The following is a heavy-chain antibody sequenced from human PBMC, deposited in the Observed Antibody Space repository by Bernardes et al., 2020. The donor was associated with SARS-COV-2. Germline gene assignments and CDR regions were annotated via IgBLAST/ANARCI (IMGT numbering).Heavy chain of an antibody. Sequence: SGPTLVKPTQTLTLTCTFSGFSLSSRGVGVGWIRQPPGKALEWLALIYWNENKHYSPSLKSRLTINKDTSKNQVVLTMTNMDPVDTATYYCAHRPRTGSDWYWRAWFGPWGQGTLVTVSS. CDR2: IYWNENK. J-gene: IGHJ5*02. CDR1: GFSLSSRGVG. D-gene: IGHD6-19*01. V-gene: IGHV2-5*01. CDR3: AHRPRTGSDWYWRAWFGP.